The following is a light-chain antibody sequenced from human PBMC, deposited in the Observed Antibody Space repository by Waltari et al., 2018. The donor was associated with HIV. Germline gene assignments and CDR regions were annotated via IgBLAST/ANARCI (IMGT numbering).Light chain of an antibody. V-gene: IGKV3-15*01. J-gene: IGKJ1*01. CDR1: QSVSSN. Sequence: EVVLTQSPATLSVSPGERATLSCRTSQSVSSNLAWYQQKPGQAPRLLVYGASSRAAGVPARFSGSGSGTDFSLTISSLQSEDSALYYCQQYDNWPPRLWTFGLGTLVEI. CDR3: QQYDNWPPRLWT. CDR2: GAS.